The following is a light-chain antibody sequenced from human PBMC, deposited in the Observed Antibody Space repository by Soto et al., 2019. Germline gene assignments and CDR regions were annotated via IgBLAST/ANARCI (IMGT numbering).Light chain of an antibody. V-gene: IGLV2-14*01. Sequence: QSVSVSGSPGQSITISCTGTSSDVGTYNFVSWYQHHPGKAPKLIIYEVSNRPSGISDRFSGSKSGSTASLTISGLQAEDEADYHCTSYTTNTALVFGTGTKVTVL. CDR1: SSDVGTYNF. CDR2: EVS. J-gene: IGLJ1*01. CDR3: TSYTTNTALV.